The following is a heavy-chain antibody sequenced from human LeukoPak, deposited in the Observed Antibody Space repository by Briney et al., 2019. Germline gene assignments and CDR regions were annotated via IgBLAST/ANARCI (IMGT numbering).Heavy chain of an antibody. CDR3: AKGRVRQLDPFDY. Sequence: PGETLRPSCAVSGFTFSSYGMSWVRQAPGKGLEWVSGISGSGDSTYYADSVRGRFTISRDNSKNTLYVQMNNLRAEDTAVYYCAKGRVRQLDPFDYWGQGTLVTVSS. CDR1: GFTFSSYG. J-gene: IGHJ4*02. D-gene: IGHD6-6*01. CDR2: ISGSGDST. V-gene: IGHV3-23*01.